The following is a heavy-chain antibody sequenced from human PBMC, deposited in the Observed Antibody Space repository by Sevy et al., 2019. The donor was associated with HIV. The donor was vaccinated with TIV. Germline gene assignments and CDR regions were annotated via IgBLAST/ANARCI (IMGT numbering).Heavy chain of an antibody. CDR3: AKQSPTFYYYQRNFSDP. J-gene: IGHJ5*02. Sequence: GGSLRLSCAASAYSFSPYVMHWVRQAPGKGLQWVAPISYDGHDKYYADSVKGRFTISRDNSKNTLFLQMNSLRPEDTAVYSCAKQSPTFYYYQRNFSDPWGQETLVTVSS. V-gene: IGHV3-30*18. CDR1: AYSFSPYV. D-gene: IGHD1-26*01. CDR2: ISYDGHDK.